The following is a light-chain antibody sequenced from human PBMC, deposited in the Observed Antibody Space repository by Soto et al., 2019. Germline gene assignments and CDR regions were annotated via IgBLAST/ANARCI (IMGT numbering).Light chain of an antibody. V-gene: IGLV1-44*01. J-gene: IGLJ1*01. CDR1: SSNIGPNT. CDR2: GNT. CDR3: AAWDDSRSGYV. Sequence: QSVLSQPRSACGTPGQGVAISCSGSSSNIGPNTVNWYQQVPGTSPKLIIFGNTQRPSGVPDRFSGSKSGPSASLAISGLQSEDEADYYCAAWDDSRSGYVFGTGTKVTVL.